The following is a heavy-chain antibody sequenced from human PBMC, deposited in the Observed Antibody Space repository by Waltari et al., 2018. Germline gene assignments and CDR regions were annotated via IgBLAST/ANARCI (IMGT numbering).Heavy chain of an antibody. D-gene: IGHD3-22*01. V-gene: IGHV4-34*01. J-gene: IGHJ3*02. CDR1: GGSFSGYY. Sequence: VQLQQWGAGLLKPSEPLSLTCAVYGGSFSGYYWSWIRQPPGKGLEWIGEINLIGSTNYNPSLKSRVTISVDTSKNQFSLKLSSVPAADTAVYYCARPRTPSYYYDSSAFDIWGQGTMVTVSS. CDR2: INLIGST. CDR3: ARPRTPSYYYDSSAFDI.